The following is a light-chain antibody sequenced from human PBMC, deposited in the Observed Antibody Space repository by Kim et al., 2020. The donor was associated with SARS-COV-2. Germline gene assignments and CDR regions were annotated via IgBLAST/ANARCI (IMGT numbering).Light chain of an antibody. Sequence: SYELTQPPSVSVSPGQTASITCSGDKLVDKYVCWHQQKPGQSPVLVIYQDNKRPSGIPERFSGSNSGNTATLTISGTQAMEEADYYCQAWDSSTVVFGGG. CDR2: QDN. CDR1: KLVDKY. V-gene: IGLV3-1*01. J-gene: IGLJ2*01. CDR3: QAWDSSTVV.